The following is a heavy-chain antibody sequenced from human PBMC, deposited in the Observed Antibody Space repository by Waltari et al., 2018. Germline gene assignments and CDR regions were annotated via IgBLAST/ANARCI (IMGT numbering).Heavy chain of an antibody. CDR3: AREQQLLPFDY. J-gene: IGHJ4*02. Sequence: EVQLVESGGGLIQPGGSLRLSCAASGFTVSSNYMSWVRQAPGKGLEWVSVIYSGGSTYYADSVKGRFTISRDNAKNSLYLQMNSLRAEDTAVYYCAREQQLLPFDYWGQGTLVTVSS. CDR1: GFTVSSNY. D-gene: IGHD6-13*01. CDR2: IYSGGST. V-gene: IGHV3-53*01.